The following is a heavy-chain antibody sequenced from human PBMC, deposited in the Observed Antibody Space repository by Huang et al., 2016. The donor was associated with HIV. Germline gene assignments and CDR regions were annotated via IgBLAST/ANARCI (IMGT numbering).Heavy chain of an antibody. CDR1: GYTLTELS. CDR3: AAGYDTYYDI. D-gene: IGHD2-21*01. CDR2: LAPEQGET. Sequence: QVQLVQSGAEVKKPGASVKVSCKVSGYTLTELSIHWVRQAPGKGLEWVGGLAPEQGETIYAQNFQGRVTMTEDTSTDTAYMELHSLRPEDTAVYYCAAGYDTYYDIWGQGTMVIASS. V-gene: IGHV1-24*01. J-gene: IGHJ3*02.